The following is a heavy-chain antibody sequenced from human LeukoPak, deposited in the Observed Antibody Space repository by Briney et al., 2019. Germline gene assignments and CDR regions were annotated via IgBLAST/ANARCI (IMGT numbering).Heavy chain of an antibody. D-gene: IGHD6-25*01. CDR3: ARMISARRIDY. V-gene: IGHV4-39*07. Sequence: SETLSLTCTVSGGSISSSTYYWGWIRQPPGKGLEWIGSIYYSGSTYYNPSLKSRVTISVDTSRDQFSLKLSSVTAADTAFYYCARMISARRIDYWGQGTLVTVSS. CDR2: IYYSGST. J-gene: IGHJ4*02. CDR1: GGSISSSTYY.